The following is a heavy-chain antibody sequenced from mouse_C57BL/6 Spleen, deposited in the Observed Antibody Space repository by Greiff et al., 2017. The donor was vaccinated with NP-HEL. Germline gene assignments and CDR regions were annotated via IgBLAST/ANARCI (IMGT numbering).Heavy chain of an antibody. J-gene: IGHJ2*01. CDR3: TRSTTVVATRGYFDY. Sequence: QVHVKQSGAELVRPGASVTLSCKASGYTFTDYEMHWVKQTPVHGLEWIGAIDPETGGTAYNQKFKGKAILTADKSSSTAYMELRSLTSEDSAVYYCTRSTTVVATRGYFDYWGQGTTLTVSS. CDR1: GYTFTDYE. CDR2: IDPETGGT. D-gene: IGHD1-1*01. V-gene: IGHV1-15*01.